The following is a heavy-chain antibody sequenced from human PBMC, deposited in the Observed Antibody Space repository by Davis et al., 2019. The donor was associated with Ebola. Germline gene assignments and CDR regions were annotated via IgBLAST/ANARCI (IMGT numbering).Heavy chain of an antibody. CDR3: ARHGSSYYDMNYVY. CDR1: GYSFTNYW. Sequence: GESLKISCKGSGYSFTNYWIGWVRQMPGKGLEWMGIIYPDDSDTRYSPSFQGQVTISADKSINTAYLQWSSLKALDTAMYYCARHGSSYYDMNYVYWGQGTLVTVSS. V-gene: IGHV5-51*01. CDR2: IYPDDSDT. J-gene: IGHJ4*02. D-gene: IGHD3-22*01.